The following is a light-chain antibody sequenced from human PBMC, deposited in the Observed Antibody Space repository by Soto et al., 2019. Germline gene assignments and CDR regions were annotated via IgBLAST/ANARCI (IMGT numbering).Light chain of an antibody. CDR1: QSVSSSY. V-gene: IGKV3-20*01. CDR3: QQYGSSPTT. Sequence: EIVLTQSPATLSVSPGERATLSCLASQSVSSSYLAWYQQKPGQAPRLLIYGASGRATGIPDRFSGSGSGTDFTLTISRLEPEDFAVYYCQQYGSSPTTFGHGTKVDIK. J-gene: IGKJ1*01. CDR2: GAS.